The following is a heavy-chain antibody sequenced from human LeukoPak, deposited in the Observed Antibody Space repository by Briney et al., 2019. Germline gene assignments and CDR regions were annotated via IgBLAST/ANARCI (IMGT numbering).Heavy chain of an antibody. CDR1: GFTFSNFW. V-gene: IGHV3-7*01. CDR2: IKQDGSEK. D-gene: IGHD3-9*01. Sequence: GGSLRLSCAASGFTFSNFWMHWVRQAPGKGLEWVANIKQDGSEKYYVDSVKGRFTISRDNAKNSLYLQMNSLRAEDTAVYYCARGERYSDYWGQGTLVTVSS. J-gene: IGHJ4*02. CDR3: ARGERYSDY.